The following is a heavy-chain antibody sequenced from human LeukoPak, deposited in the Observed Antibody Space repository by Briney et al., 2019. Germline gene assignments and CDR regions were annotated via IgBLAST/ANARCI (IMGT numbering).Heavy chain of an antibody. V-gene: IGHV1-46*01. CDR3: AREGEIGYDLSDY. CDR2: INPSGGST. D-gene: IGHD5-12*01. Sequence: ASVRVSCKASGYTFTNYYMNWVRQAPGQGLEWMGIINPSGGSTSYAQKFQGRVTVTRDTSTSAVYMELSSLRSEDTAMYYCAREGEIGYDLSDYWGLGNLVTVSS. CDR1: GYTFTNYY. J-gene: IGHJ4*01.